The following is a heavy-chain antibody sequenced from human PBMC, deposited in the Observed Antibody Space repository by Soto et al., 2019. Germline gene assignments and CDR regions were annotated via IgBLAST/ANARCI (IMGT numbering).Heavy chain of an antibody. V-gene: IGHV3-23*01. CDR1: GFTFSRNA. CDR2: IGSGGTA. Sequence: EVQLLESGGGVVQPGGSLRLSCAASGFTFSRNAMSWVRQAPGKGLEWVSTIGSGGTAYYADSVKGRFTISRDISKNTLSLQMNSLRTEDTAVYYCAKLGFCSGGTCYLDYYNGVDVWGQGTTVTVSS. D-gene: IGHD2-15*01. CDR3: AKLGFCSGGTCYLDYYNGVDV. J-gene: IGHJ6*02.